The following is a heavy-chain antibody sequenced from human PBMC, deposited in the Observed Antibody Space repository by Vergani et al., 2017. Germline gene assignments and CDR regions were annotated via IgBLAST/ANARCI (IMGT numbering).Heavy chain of an antibody. CDR1: GFTFSSYA. D-gene: IGHD6-13*01. J-gene: IGHJ4*02. CDR3: AKVLRAAAAGTVWADY. V-gene: IGHV3-23*01. Sequence: EVQLLESGGGLVQPGGSLRLSCAASGFTFSSYAMSWVRQAPGKGLEWVSAISGSGCSTYYADSVKGRFTISRDNSKNTLYLQMNSLRAEDTAVYYCAKVLRAAAAGTVWADYWGQGTLVTVSS. CDR2: ISGSGCST.